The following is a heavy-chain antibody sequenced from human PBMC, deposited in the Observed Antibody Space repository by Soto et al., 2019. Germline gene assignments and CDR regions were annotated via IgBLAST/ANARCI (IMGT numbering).Heavy chain of an antibody. CDR2: IVVGSGNT. Sequence: SVKVSCKASGFTFTISAMQWVRQARGQRLEWIGWIVVGSGNTNYAQKFQERVTITRDMSTSTAYMELSSLRSEDTAVYYCAARADFDYWGQGTLVTVSS. CDR1: GFTFTISA. J-gene: IGHJ4*02. V-gene: IGHV1-58*02. CDR3: AARADFDY.